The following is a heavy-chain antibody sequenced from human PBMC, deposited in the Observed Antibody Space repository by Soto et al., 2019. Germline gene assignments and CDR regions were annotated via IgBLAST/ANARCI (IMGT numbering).Heavy chain of an antibody. CDR3: AKDLLTGYSSGWYRGDYYYYGMDV. J-gene: IGHJ6*02. CDR2: ISYDGSNK. V-gene: IGHV3-30*18. Sequence: QVQLVESGGGVVQPGRSLRLSCAASGFTFSSYGMHWVRQAPGKGLEWVAVISYDGSNKYYADSVKGRFTISRDNSKNTLYLQMNSLRAEDTAVYYCAKDLLTGYSSGWYRGDYYYYGMDVWGQGTTVTVSS. CDR1: GFTFSSYG. D-gene: IGHD6-19*01.